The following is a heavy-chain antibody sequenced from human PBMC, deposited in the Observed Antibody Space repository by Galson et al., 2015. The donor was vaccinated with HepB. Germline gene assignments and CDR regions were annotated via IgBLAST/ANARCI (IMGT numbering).Heavy chain of an antibody. Sequence: VKVSCKASGYTFTSYYMHWVRQAPGQGLEWMGWINPNSGGTNYAQKFQGWVTMTRDTSISTAYMELSRLRSDDTAVYYCARGYTTIFGVVIYAFDIWGQGTMVTVSS. CDR2: INPNSGGT. CDR3: ARGYTTIFGVVIYAFDI. J-gene: IGHJ3*02. CDR1: GYTFTSYY. D-gene: IGHD3-3*01. V-gene: IGHV1-2*04.